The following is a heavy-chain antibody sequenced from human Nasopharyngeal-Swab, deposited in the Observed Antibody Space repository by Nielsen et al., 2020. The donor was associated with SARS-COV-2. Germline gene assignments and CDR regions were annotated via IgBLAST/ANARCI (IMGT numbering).Heavy chain of an antibody. CDR2: IYYSGST. Sequence: SETLSLTCTVSSGSISSGDYYWSWIRQHPGRGLEWIGYIYYSGSTYYNPSLKSRPTISVDTSKNQFSLKLTSVTAADTAVYYCARLPGYCIGNSCSGHYVMDVWGQGTTVAVSS. CDR1: SGSISSGDYY. V-gene: IGHV4-31*03. CDR3: ARLPGYCIGNSCSGHYVMDV. J-gene: IGHJ6*02. D-gene: IGHD2-2*01.